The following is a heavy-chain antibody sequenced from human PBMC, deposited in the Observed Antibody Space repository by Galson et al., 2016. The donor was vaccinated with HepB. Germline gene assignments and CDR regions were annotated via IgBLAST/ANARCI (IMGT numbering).Heavy chain of an antibody. Sequence: SLRLSCAASGFIFRSYGMHWVRQAPGKGLEWVAVIWYDGSNKYYVDSVKGRFTISRDNSKNTLFLQMNSLSADDTDVDYWARDRHQINDYGACDAFDIWGQGTMVTVSS. D-gene: IGHD3-16*01. CDR1: GFIFRSYG. CDR3: ARDRHQINDYGACDAFDI. V-gene: IGHV3-33*01. CDR2: IWYDGSNK. J-gene: IGHJ3*02.